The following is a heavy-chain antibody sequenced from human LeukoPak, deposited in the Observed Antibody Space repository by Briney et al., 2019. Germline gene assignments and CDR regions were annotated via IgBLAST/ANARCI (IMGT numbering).Heavy chain of an antibody. CDR2: INHSGST. CDR3: ARGRTQWLLYGNWFDP. CDR1: GGSFSGYY. D-gene: IGHD3-3*01. J-gene: IGHJ5*02. V-gene: IGHV4-34*01. Sequence: SETLSLTCAVYGGSFSGYYWSWIRQPPGKGLEWIGEINHSGSTNYNPSLKSRVTLSVDTSKNHFSLKSSSVTAADTAVYYCARGRTQWLLYGNWFDPWGQGTLVTVSS.